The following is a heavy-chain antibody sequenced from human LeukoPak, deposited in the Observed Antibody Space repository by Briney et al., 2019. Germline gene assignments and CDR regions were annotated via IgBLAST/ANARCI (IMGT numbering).Heavy chain of an antibody. D-gene: IGHD1-14*01. CDR1: GGTFSSYA. J-gene: IGHJ2*01. CDR2: IIPIFGTA. V-gene: IGHV1-69*13. CDR3: ATAARIKIPEYWYFDL. Sequence: GASVKVSCKASGGTFSSYAISWVRQAPGQGLEWMGGIIPIFGTANYAQKFQGRVTITADESTSTAYMELSSLRSEDTAVYYCATAARIKIPEYWYFDLWGRGTLVTVSS.